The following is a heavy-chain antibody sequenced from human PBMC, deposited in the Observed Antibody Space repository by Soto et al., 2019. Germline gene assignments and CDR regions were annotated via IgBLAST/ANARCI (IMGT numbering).Heavy chain of an antibody. Sequence: ASVKVSCKASGYTFTGYYMHWVRQAPGQGLECMGWINPNTGSTNYDQEFQGRITMTRXTXXSXXXMXLXXLGXDXTAVYFCARDTKNTSSFIDSWGQGTRVTVSS. CDR3: ARDTKNTSSFIDS. V-gene: IGHV1-2*02. CDR1: GYTFTGYY. D-gene: IGHD2-2*01. J-gene: IGHJ4*02. CDR2: INPNTGST.